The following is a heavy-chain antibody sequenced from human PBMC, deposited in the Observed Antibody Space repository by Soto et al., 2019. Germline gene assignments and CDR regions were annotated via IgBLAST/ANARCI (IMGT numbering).Heavy chain of an antibody. J-gene: IGHJ4*02. Sequence: EVQLVESGGDLVQPGGSLRLSCAASGFNFNIYNMNWVRQAPGKGLEWISYISTGSGTKSYADSVKGRFTISRDNAKNSLDLQMNSLRAEDTAVYYCARDDDFRFDYWGQGALVTVSS. D-gene: IGHD1-1*01. CDR3: ARDDDFRFDY. CDR1: GFNFNIYN. CDR2: ISTGSGTK. V-gene: IGHV3-48*01.